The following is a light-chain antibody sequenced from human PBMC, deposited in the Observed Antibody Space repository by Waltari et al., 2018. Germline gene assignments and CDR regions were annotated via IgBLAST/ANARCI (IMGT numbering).Light chain of an antibody. CDR1: QSVASY. Sequence: EIVLTQSPATLSLSPGERPTLSCRASQSVASYLAWYQQKAGQAPRLLIYDASNRATGIPARFSGSGSGTDFTLTISSLEPEDFAVYCCQQRSNWPLTFGQGTRLEIK. CDR2: DAS. J-gene: IGKJ5*01. CDR3: QQRSNWPLT. V-gene: IGKV3-11*01.